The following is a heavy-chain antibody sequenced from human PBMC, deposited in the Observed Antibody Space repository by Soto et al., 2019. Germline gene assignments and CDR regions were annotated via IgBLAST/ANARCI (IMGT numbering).Heavy chain of an antibody. Sequence: QVQLQESGPGLVKPSETLSLTCTVSGGSISSYYWSWIRQPPGKGLEWIGYIYYSGSTNYNPSLKSRVTISVDTSKNQFSLQLSSGTAADTAVYYCASLNHYYYGSGSSHWFDYWGQGTLVTVSS. CDR3: ASLNHYYYGSGSSHWFDY. D-gene: IGHD3-10*01. V-gene: IGHV4-59*01. CDR2: IYYSGST. J-gene: IGHJ4*02. CDR1: GGSISSYY.